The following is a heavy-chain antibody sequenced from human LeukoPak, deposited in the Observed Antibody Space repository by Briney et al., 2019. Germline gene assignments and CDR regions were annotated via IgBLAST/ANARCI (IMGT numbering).Heavy chain of an antibody. Sequence: GGSLRLSCAASGFTFSSYGMHWVRQAPGKGLEWVAVISYDGSNKYYADSVKGRFTISRDNSKNTLYLQMNSLRAEDTAVYYCAKAQRLYGDYDYYYYGMDVWGQGTTVTVSS. J-gene: IGHJ6*02. D-gene: IGHD4-17*01. CDR2: ISYDGSNK. CDR3: AKAQRLYGDYDYYYYGMDV. V-gene: IGHV3-30*18. CDR1: GFTFSSYG.